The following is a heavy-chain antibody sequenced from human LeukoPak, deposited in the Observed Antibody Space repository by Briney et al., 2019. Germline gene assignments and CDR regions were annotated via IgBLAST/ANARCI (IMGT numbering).Heavy chain of an antibody. V-gene: IGHV3-15*01. Sequence: GGSLRLSCAASGFTFSNAWMSWVRKAPGKGLEWVGRIKSKTDGGTTDYAAPVKGRFTISRDDSKNTLYLQMNSLKTEDTAVYYCTTGLGGDYVWGSYGTDAFEIWGQGTMVTVSS. D-gene: IGHD3-16*01. CDR3: TTGLGGDYVWGSYGTDAFEI. CDR2: IKSKTDGGTT. J-gene: IGHJ3*02. CDR1: GFTFSNAW.